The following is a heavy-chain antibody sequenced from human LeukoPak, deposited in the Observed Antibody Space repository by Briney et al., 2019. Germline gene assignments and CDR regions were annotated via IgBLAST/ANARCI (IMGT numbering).Heavy chain of an antibody. Sequence: GGSLRLXCAASGFTFSTYWMSWGRQAPGKGLEWVANIKPDGSEKNYVDSVKGRFSISRDNAKNSLHLQMNSLRAEDTAVYYCARSLWPEDYWGQGTLVTVSS. D-gene: IGHD3-10*01. CDR3: ARSLWPEDY. CDR1: GFTFSTYW. J-gene: IGHJ4*02. V-gene: IGHV3-7*01. CDR2: IKPDGSEK.